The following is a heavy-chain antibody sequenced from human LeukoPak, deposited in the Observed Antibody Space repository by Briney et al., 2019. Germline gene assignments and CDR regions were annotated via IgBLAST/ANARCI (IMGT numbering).Heavy chain of an antibody. CDR2: IYYTGST. CDR1: GGSITSNY. V-gene: IGHV4-59*01. Sequence: PSETLSLTCTVSGGSITSNYWSWIRQPPGKGLEWIGHIYYTGSTNYNPSLKSRATISVDTSKNQFSLKMSSVTAADTAVYYCARVGSRGWPIDPWGQGTLVTVSS. J-gene: IGHJ5*02. CDR3: ARVGSRGWPIDP. D-gene: IGHD3-10*01.